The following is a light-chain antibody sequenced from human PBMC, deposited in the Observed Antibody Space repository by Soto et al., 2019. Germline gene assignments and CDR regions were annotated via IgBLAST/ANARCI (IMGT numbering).Light chain of an antibody. CDR3: CSYAGSSIYVV. Sequence: QSVLAQPASVSGSPGQSITISCTGSSRDVGRYNLVSWYQQYPGKAPKLMIYEDTQRPSGVSNCFSGSKSGNTASLTISGLQADDEADYYCCSYAGSSIYVVFGGGTKLTVL. CDR2: EDT. J-gene: IGLJ2*01. CDR1: SRDVGRYNL. V-gene: IGLV2-23*01.